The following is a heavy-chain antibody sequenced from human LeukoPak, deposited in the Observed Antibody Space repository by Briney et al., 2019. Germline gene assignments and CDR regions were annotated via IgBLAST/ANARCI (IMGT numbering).Heavy chain of an antibody. CDR1: GFTFSNYW. D-gene: IGHD4-17*01. J-gene: IGHJ4*02. Sequence: GGSLRLSCAASGFTFSNYWMYWVRQAPGKGLEGVSYITGGSTTIYYADSVKGRFTISRDNAKNSLYLQMNSLRAEDTAVYYCARDYSTVTTFFDYWGQGTLVTVSS. CDR3: ARDYSTVTTFFDY. V-gene: IGHV3-48*01. CDR2: ITGGSTTI.